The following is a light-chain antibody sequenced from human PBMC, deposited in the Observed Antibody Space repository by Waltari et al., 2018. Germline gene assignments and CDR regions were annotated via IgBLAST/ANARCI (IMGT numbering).Light chain of an antibody. J-gene: IGLJ2*01. CDR3: QVWDSSSDHGL. Sequence: SYELTQPPSVSVSPGQTARITCGGDNLGSKYVHWYQQKPAQAPVLVISYDSDRPSGIPGRFSGSKSGNTATLTISGVEAGDEADYYCQVWDSSSDHGLFGGGTRLTVL. V-gene: IGLV3-21*01. CDR2: YDS. CDR1: NLGSKY.